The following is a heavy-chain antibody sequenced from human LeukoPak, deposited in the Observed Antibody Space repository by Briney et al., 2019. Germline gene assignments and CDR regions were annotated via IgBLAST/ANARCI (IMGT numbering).Heavy chain of an antibody. CDR1: GFTFSDYY. CDR3: ASARNYDFWSGYYPRAYYYDY. D-gene: IGHD3-3*01. V-gene: IGHV3-11*01. CDR2: ISSSGSTI. Sequence: PGGSLRLSCAASGFTFSDYYMSWIRQAPGKGLEWVSYISSSGSTIYYADSVEGRFTISRDNAKNSLYLQMNSLRAEDTAVYYCASARNYDFWSGYYPRAYYYDYWGQGTLVTVSS. J-gene: IGHJ4*02.